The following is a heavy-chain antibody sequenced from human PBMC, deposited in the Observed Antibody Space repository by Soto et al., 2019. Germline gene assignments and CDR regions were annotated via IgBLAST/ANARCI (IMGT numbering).Heavy chain of an antibody. CDR3: ARHWLINHRSDY. V-gene: IGHV4-39*01. CDR2: VYYDGST. J-gene: IGHJ4*02. Sequence: SETLSLTCTVSGGSISSSDYYWGWIRQPPGKGLEWIGSVYYDGSTYYTPSLKSRVTISVDTSKNQFSLKLSSVTVADTAVYFCARHWLINHRSDYWGQGILVTVSS. CDR1: GGSISSSDYY. D-gene: IGHD6-19*01.